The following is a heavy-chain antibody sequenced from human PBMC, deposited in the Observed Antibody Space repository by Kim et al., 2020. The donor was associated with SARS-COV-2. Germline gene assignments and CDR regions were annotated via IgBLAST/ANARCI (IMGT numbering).Heavy chain of an antibody. J-gene: IGHJ4*02. CDR2: ISYRGST. D-gene: IGHD3-16*01. V-gene: IGHV4-39*01. Sequence: SETLSLTCTVSGGFISSSYAWGWIRQPPGTGLEWIPSISYRGSTYYNPSLKSRATISVDPSKNQFSLQLASLTAADTAIFYFAVHVAFWRRFSYWGQG. CDR1: GGFISSSYA. CDR3: AVHVAFWRRFSY.